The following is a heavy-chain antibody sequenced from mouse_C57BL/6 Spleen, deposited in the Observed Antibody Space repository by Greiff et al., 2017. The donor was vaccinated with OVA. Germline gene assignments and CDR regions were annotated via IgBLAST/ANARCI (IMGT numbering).Heavy chain of an antibody. J-gene: IGHJ2*01. V-gene: IGHV1-69*01. CDR2: IDPSDSYT. D-gene: IGHD1-1*01. Sequence: QVQLQQPGAELVMPGASVKLSCKASGYTFPSYWMHWVKQRPGQGLEWIGEIDPSDSYTNYNQKFKGKSTLTVDKSSSTAYMQLSSLTSEDSAVYYCARSNYGSSYVGYWGQGTTLTVSS. CDR1: GYTFPSYW. CDR3: ARSNYGSSYVGY.